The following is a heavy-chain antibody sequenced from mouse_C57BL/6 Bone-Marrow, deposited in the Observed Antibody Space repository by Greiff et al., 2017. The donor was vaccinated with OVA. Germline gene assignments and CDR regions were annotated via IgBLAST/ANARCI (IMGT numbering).Heavy chain of an antibody. CDR1: GYTFTNYW. D-gene: IGHD1-1*01. CDR3: AHYGSRLYLHY. Sequence: VKLQQPGAELVRPGTSVKLSCKASGYTFTNYWMHWVKQRPGQGLEWIGVIAPSDSYINYNQKFKGRATLTVDTSSSTAYMHLSSLTSDDSAVYYCAHYGSRLYLHYWGQGTSLTVSS. V-gene: IGHV1-59*01. J-gene: IGHJ2*02. CDR2: IAPSDSYI.